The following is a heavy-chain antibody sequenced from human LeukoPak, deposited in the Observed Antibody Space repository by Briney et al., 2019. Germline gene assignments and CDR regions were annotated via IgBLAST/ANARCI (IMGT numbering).Heavy chain of an antibody. CDR2: IYYSGVT. Sequence: SETLSLTCAVSRGSISSYYWSWIRQPPGKQRGWSGYIYYSGVTNYNSSIQSRVTISVGTSKNQFSLKLSSVTAADTAMYYCARYAPDDAFDIWGQGTMVTVSS. J-gene: IGHJ3*02. CDR1: RGSISSYY. D-gene: IGHD2-2*01. CDR3: ARYAPDDAFDI. V-gene: IGHV4-59*01.